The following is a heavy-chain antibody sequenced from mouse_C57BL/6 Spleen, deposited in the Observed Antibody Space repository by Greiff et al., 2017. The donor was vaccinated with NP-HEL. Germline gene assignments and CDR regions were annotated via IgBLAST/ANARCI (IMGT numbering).Heavy chain of an antibody. V-gene: IGHV1-4*01. J-gene: IGHJ2*01. CDR3: ARYITTVVAFDY. Sequence: VQLQESGAELARPGASVKMSCKASGYTFTSYTMHWVKQRPGQGLEWIGYINPSSGYTKYNQKFKDKATLTADKSSSTAYMQLSSLTSEDSAVYYCARYITTVVAFDYWGQGTTLTVSS. CDR2: INPSSGYT. D-gene: IGHD1-1*01. CDR1: GYTFTSYT.